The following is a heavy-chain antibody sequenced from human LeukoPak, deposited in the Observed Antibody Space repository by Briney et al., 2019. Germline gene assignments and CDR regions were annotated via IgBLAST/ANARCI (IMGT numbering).Heavy chain of an antibody. J-gene: IGHJ4*02. CDR3: ARVYDYVWGSYRPGFDY. Sequence: GGSLRLSCAASGFTFDDYAMHWVRQAPGKGLERVSGISWNSGSIGYADSVKGRFTISRDNAKNSLYLQMNSLRAEDTALYYCARVYDYVWGSYRPGFDYWGQGTLVTVSS. CDR2: ISWNSGSI. D-gene: IGHD3-16*02. V-gene: IGHV3-9*01. CDR1: GFTFDDYA.